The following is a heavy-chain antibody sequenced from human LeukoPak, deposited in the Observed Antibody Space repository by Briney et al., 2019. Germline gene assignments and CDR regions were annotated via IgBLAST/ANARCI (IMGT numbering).Heavy chain of an antibody. CDR3: ARGGEAVKFDY. CDR2: IDHSGST. Sequence: SETLSLTCAVYGGSFSGYYWSWIRQPPGKGLEWIGEIDHSGSTNYNPSLKSRVTISVDTSKNQFSLRLSSVTAADTAVYYCARGGEAVKFDYWGQGTLVTVSS. D-gene: IGHD7-27*01. CDR1: GGSFSGYY. J-gene: IGHJ4*02. V-gene: IGHV4-34*01.